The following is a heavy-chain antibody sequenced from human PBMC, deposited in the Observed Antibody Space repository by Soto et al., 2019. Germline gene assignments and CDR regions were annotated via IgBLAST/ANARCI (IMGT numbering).Heavy chain of an antibody. J-gene: IGHJ4*02. Sequence: QVQLQESGPGLVKPSGTLSLTCAVSGGSLTSNNWWSWVRQSPGRGLEWIGEMYDSGSTNYNPSLKSRVTISVDKPKNQFSLTLSSVTAADTAVYYCASGTLGFDYWGQGSLVTVSS. CDR1: GGSLTSNNW. V-gene: IGHV4-4*02. D-gene: IGHD1-1*01. CDR3: ASGTLGFDY. CDR2: MYDSGST.